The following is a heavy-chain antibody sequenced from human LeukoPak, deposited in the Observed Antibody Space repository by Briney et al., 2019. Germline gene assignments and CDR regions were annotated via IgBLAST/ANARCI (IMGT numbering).Heavy chain of an antibody. CDR3: ARDGISCTGGHCYFAS. CDR1: GFILSNYW. Sequence: TGGSLRLSCATSGFILSNYWMHWVRQAPGKGLVWVSRINNDGSSTTYADSVKGRFTISRDNARNTLYLQMNSLRAEDTAVYYCARDGISCTGGHCYFASWGQGTLVIVSS. D-gene: IGHD2-8*02. J-gene: IGHJ4*02. CDR2: INNDGSST. V-gene: IGHV3-74*01.